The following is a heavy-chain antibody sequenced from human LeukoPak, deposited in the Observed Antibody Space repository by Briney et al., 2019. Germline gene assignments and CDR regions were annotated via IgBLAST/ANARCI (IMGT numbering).Heavy chain of an antibody. Sequence: GGSLRLSCAASGFTFSSYSMNWVRQAPGKGLEWVSSISSSSSYIYYADSVKGRFTISRDNAKNSLYLQMNSLRAEDTAVYYCARDGTELLWFGELLSYDYWGQGTLVTVSS. CDR1: GFTFSSYS. D-gene: IGHD3-10*01. J-gene: IGHJ4*02. V-gene: IGHV3-21*01. CDR2: ISSSSSYI. CDR3: ARDGTELLWFGELLSYDY.